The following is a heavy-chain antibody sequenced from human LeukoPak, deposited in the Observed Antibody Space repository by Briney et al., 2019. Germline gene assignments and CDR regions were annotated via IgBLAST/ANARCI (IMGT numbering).Heavy chain of an antibody. J-gene: IGHJ6*03. CDR3: ARHQEYSSSSRYYYYYYMDV. Sequence: PSGTLSLTCTVSVGSIISSSYYSGWIRQPPGEGLEWIVSIYYSGSTYYNPSLKSRVPISVATSKNQFSLQLRSVTAADTAVYYCARHQEYSSSSRYYYYYYMDVWGKGTTVTVSS. D-gene: IGHD6-6*01. V-gene: IGHV4-39*07. CDR1: VGSIISSSYY. CDR2: IYYSGST.